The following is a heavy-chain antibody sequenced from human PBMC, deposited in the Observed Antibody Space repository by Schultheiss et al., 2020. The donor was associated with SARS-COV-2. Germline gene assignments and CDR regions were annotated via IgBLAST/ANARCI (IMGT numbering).Heavy chain of an antibody. CDR3: ARVGCSGGSCYRPGGYFDL. J-gene: IGHJ2*01. CDR1: GYTFTVYH. V-gene: IGHV1-2*06. D-gene: IGHD2-15*01. Sequence: ASVKVSCKASGYTFTVYHIHWVRQAPGQGLEWMGRINPNSGGTGYAQKFQGRVTMTRDTSISTAYMELSSLRSEDTAVYYCARVGCSGGSCYRPGGYFDLWGRGTLVTVSS. CDR2: INPNSGGT.